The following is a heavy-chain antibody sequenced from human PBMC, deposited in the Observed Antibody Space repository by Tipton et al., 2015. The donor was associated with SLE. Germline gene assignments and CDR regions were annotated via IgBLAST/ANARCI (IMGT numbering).Heavy chain of an antibody. J-gene: IGHJ4*02. CDR1: GDSITNSNYN. CDR2: IYTSGTT. CDR3: ARGYPMDH. D-gene: IGHD6-13*01. Sequence: TLSLTCTVSGDSITNSNYNWGWIRQPAGKGGEWIGRIYTSGTTDYSSSLKGRVTISVDMSKNQFYLRLSSVTAADAAVYYCARGYPMDHWGQGTLVTVSS. V-gene: IGHV4-61*02.